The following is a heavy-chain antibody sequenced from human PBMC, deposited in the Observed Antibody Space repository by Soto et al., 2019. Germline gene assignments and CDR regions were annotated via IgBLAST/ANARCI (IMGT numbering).Heavy chain of an antibody. V-gene: IGHV3-53*01. CDR2: IYSGGST. D-gene: IGHD3-10*01. CDR3: ARDSGSGIFDY. CDR1: GFTVSSNY. J-gene: IGHJ4*02. Sequence: EVQLVESGGGLIQPGGSLRLSCAASGFTVSSNYMSWVRQAPGKGLEWVSVIYSGGSTYYADSVKGRFTISRDNSKNTLSLHMNSLWDEDTAVYYCARDSGSGIFDYWGQGTLVTVSS.